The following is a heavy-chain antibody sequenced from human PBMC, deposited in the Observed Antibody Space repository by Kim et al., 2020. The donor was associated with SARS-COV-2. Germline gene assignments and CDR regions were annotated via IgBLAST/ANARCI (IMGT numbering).Heavy chain of an antibody. CDR3: ARDISSGGSYSAFDI. CDR1: GFTFSSYG. V-gene: IGHV3-33*08. CDR2: IWYDGSNK. Sequence: GGSLRLSCAASGFTFSSYGMHWVRQAPGKGLEWVAVIWYDGSNKYYADSVKGRFTISRDNSKNTLYLQMNSLRAEDTAVYYCARDISSGGSYSAFDIWGQGTMVTVSS. D-gene: IGHD1-26*01. J-gene: IGHJ3*02.